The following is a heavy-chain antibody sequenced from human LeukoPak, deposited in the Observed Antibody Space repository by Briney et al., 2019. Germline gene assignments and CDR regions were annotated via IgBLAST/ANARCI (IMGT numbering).Heavy chain of an antibody. Sequence: GGSLRLSCAASGFTFSSYEMNWVRQAPGKGLEWVSYISSSGSTIYYADSVKGRFTISSDNAKNSLSLQMNSLRAEDTAVYYCARDVAPIDYWGRGTLVTVSS. CDR2: ISSSGSTI. CDR3: ARDVAPIDY. J-gene: IGHJ4*02. V-gene: IGHV3-48*03. CDR1: GFTFSSYE.